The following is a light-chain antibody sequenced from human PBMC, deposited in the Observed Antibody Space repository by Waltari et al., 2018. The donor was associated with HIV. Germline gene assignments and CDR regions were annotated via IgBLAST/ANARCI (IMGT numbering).Light chain of an antibody. CDR1: QGLSTF. CDR2: AAS. CDR3: QRLNRFPAT. J-gene: IGKJ1*01. Sequence: DIQLTQSPSFLSASVGDRVTITCRASQGLSTFLAWYQQKPGTAPKLLLYAASTLQSGVPSRFSGSGAGTEFTLTINSLQPEDFATYYCQRLNRFPATFGQGTKVEIK. V-gene: IGKV1-9*01.